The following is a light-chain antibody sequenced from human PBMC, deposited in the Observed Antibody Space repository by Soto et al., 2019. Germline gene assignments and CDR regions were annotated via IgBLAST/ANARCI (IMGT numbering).Light chain of an antibody. CDR3: QQYHNWPPWT. V-gene: IGKV3-15*01. CDR2: AAS. Sequence: EIVMTQSPATLSVSPGERATLSCRASQSVRTNLAWYQQKPGQAPRLLIYAASSRATGIPARFSGSGSDTEFTLTISSLQSEDFAVYYCQQYHNWPPWTFGQGTKVEIK. CDR1: QSVRTN. J-gene: IGKJ1*01.